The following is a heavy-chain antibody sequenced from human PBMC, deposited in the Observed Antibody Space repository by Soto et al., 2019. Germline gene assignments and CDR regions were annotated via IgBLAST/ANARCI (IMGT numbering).Heavy chain of an antibody. CDR2: MNPNSGNT. V-gene: IGHV1-8*01. D-gene: IGHD3-22*01. J-gene: IGHJ4*02. Sequence: ASVKVSCKASGYTFTSYDINWVRQATGQGLEWMGWMNPNSGNTGYAQKLQGRVTMTTDTSTSTAYMELRSLRSDDTAVYYCARYYYDSSGYYPVDYWGQGTLVTVSS. CDR3: ARYYYDSSGYYPVDY. CDR1: GYTFTSYD.